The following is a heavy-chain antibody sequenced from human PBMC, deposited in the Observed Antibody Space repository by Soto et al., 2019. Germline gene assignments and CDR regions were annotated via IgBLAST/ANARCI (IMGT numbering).Heavy chain of an antibody. Sequence: GGSLRLSCAASGFTFSNAWMSWVRQAPGKGLGWVGRIKSKTDGGTTDYAAPVKGRFTISRDDSKNTLYLQMDSLKTEDTAVYYCTTENSGSYYGAFDIWGQGTMVTVSS. D-gene: IGHD1-26*01. CDR1: GFTFSNAW. CDR2: IKSKTDGGTT. CDR3: TTENSGSYYGAFDI. J-gene: IGHJ3*02. V-gene: IGHV3-15*01.